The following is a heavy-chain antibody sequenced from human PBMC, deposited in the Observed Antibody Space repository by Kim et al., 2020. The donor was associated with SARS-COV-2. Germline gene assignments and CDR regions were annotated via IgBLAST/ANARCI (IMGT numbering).Heavy chain of an antibody. CDR3: ARRRRDGYNALKRLEYYFDY. Sequence: SETLSLTCTVTGGSISSSSYYWGWIRQPPGKGLEWIGSIYYSGSTYYNPSLKSRVTISVDTSKNQFSLKLSSVTAADTAVYYCARRRRDGYNALKRLEYYFDYWGQGTLVTVSS. CDR1: GGSISSSSYY. D-gene: IGHD5-12*01. V-gene: IGHV4-39*01. J-gene: IGHJ4*02. CDR2: IYYSGST.